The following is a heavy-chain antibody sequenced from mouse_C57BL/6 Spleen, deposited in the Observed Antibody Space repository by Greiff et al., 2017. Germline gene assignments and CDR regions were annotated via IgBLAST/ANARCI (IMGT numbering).Heavy chain of an antibody. CDR3: ERADGNDFAD. J-gene: IGHJ3*01. CDR2: IDPSDSYT. CDR1: GYTFTSYW. V-gene: IGHV1-69*01. Sequence: QVQLQQPGAELVMPGASVKLSCKASGYTFTSYWMHWVKQRPGQGLEWIGEIDPSDSYTNYNQKFKGKSTLTVDKSSSTAYMQLSSLTSEDSAVYYGERADGNDFADWGKGTLVTVSA. D-gene: IGHD2-2*01.